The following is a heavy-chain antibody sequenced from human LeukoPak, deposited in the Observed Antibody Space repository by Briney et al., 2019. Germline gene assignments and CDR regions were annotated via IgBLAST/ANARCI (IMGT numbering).Heavy chain of an antibody. CDR3: ARDGDFWSGYHAPFDY. Sequence: GSSVKVSCKASGGTFSSYAISWVRQAPGQGLEWMGRIIPILGIANYAQKFQGRVTITADKSTSTAYMELSSLRSDDTAVYYCARDGDFWSGYHAPFDYWGQGTLVTVSS. V-gene: IGHV1-69*04. J-gene: IGHJ4*02. CDR1: GGTFSSYA. D-gene: IGHD3-3*01. CDR2: IIPILGIA.